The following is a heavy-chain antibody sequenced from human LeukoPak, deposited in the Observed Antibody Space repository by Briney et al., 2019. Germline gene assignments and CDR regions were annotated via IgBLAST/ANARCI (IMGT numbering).Heavy chain of an antibody. Sequence: PSQTLSLTCTVSGGSISSNSYYWSWIRQPAGKGLEWIGRIYTSGSTDYNPSLKSRVTISKDTSKNEFSLKLSSVTAADTAVYYCARDSPPAYCSGGSCYFDYWRQGTLVTVSS. J-gene: IGHJ4*02. CDR1: GGSISSNSYY. CDR2: IYTSGST. CDR3: ARDSPPAYCSGGSCYFDY. D-gene: IGHD2-15*01. V-gene: IGHV4-61*02.